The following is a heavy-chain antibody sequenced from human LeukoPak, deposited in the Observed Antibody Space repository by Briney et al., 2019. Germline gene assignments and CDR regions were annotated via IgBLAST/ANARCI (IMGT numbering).Heavy chain of an antibody. CDR3: ARASGRYSDAFDI. CDR2: INPSDGST. J-gene: IGHJ3*02. V-gene: IGHV1-46*01. Sequence: ASVKVSCKASGYTFTTYYMHWVRQAPGQGLEWMGIINPSDGSTSYAQKFQDRVTMTRDTSTSTVYMELSRLRSDDTALYYCARASGRYSDAFDIWGQGTMVTVSS. CDR1: GYTFTTYY. D-gene: IGHD1-26*01.